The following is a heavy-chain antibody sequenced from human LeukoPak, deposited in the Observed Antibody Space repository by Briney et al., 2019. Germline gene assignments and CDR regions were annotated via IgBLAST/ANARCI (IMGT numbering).Heavy chain of an antibody. V-gene: IGHV1-8*03. J-gene: IGHJ6*03. CDR3: ASRMFLYYYYMDV. CDR1: GYTFTGYY. CDR2: MNPNSGTT. Sequence: GASVKVSCKASGYTFTGYYMHWVRQAPGQGLEWLGWMNPNSGTTGYAQKFQGRVTITRNTSISTAYMELSSLRSEDTAVYYCASRMFLYYYYMDVWGKGTTVTVSS. D-gene: IGHD2/OR15-2a*01.